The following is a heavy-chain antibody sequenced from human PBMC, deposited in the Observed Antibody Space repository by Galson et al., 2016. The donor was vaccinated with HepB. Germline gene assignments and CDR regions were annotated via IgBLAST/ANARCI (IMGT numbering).Heavy chain of an antibody. Sequence: SLRLSCAASGFTFGTYTMHWIRQAPGEGLQWVSLITGDRANAYYADSVKGRFTISRDNRKNSLYLQMNSLRTEDTALYYCAKDHGGYSGFGYWGQGTLVTVSS. J-gene: IGHJ4*02. CDR3: AKDHGGYSGFGY. CDR2: ITGDRANA. V-gene: IGHV3-43*01. CDR1: GFTFGTYT. D-gene: IGHD4-23*01.